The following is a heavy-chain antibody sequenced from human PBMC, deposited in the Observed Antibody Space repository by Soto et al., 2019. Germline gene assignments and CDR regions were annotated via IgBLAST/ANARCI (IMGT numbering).Heavy chain of an antibody. CDR2: INHSGST. J-gene: IGHJ4*02. CDR1: GGSFSGYY. V-gene: IGHV4-34*01. D-gene: IGHD5-12*01. Sequence: SETLSLTCAVYGGSFSGYYWSWIRQPPGKGLEWIGEINHSGSTNYNPSLKSRVTISVDTSMNQFSLKLSSVTAADTAVYYCAREQRWLQRYYDYWGQGTLVTVSS. CDR3: AREQRWLQRYYDY.